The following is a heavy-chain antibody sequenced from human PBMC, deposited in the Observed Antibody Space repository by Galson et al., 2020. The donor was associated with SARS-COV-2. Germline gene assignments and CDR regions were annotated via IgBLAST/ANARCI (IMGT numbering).Heavy chain of an antibody. CDR3: AKTRYGSGLYLYYYGMDV. D-gene: IGHD3-10*01. V-gene: IGHV3-23*01. CDR1: RFTFSSFP. Sequence: GGSLRLSCGASRFTFSSFPMNWVRQAPGKGVEWVSAISGRGDSTFYADSVKGRFTISRDNSKNTLYLQINTLRVEDTAVYYCAKTRYGSGLYLYYYGMDVWGQGTTVTVSS. J-gene: IGHJ6*02. CDR2: ISGRGDST.